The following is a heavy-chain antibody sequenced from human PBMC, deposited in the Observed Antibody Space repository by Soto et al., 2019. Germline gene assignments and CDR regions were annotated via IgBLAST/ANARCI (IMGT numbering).Heavy chain of an antibody. Sequence: EVQLVESGGGLVQPGGSLRLSCAASGFTVSSNYMSWVRQAPGKGLEWVSVMYTGDGTYYADSVKGRFTISRDNSKNTLYLQMNSLRAEYTAVYYCARGQLLAVRWGQGTLVTVSS. CDR2: MYTGDGT. V-gene: IGHV3-66*01. D-gene: IGHD3-3*02. CDR3: ARGQLLAVR. J-gene: IGHJ4*02. CDR1: GFTVSSNY.